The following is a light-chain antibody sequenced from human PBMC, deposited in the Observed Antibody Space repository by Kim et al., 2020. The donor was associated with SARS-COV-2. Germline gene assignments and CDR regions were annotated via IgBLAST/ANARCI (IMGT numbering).Light chain of an antibody. V-gene: IGKV1-5*03. Sequence: ASVGDRVTITCRASQSIYSYLAWYQQKPGNVPKILIYKASTLESVVPSRFSGSESGTEFTLTISSLQPDDFATYYCQQFYTYPITFGQATRLEIK. CDR3: QQFYTYPIT. J-gene: IGKJ5*01. CDR1: QSIYSY. CDR2: KAS.